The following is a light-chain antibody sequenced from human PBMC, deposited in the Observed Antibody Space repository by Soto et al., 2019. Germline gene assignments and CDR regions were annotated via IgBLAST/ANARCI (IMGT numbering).Light chain of an antibody. CDR3: CLHVVSYTWV. CDR2: DFI. V-gene: IGLV2-11*01. Sequence: QSALTQPRSVSGAPGQSVSISCTGTSSDFGDYNYFSWYQQHPGTAPILLIYDFIKPPSGVPDLFSGSNSGNTTSLTIFVLQAEDEADYCCCLHVVSYTWVFGGGTKVTVL. J-gene: IGLJ3*02. CDR1: SSDFGDYNY.